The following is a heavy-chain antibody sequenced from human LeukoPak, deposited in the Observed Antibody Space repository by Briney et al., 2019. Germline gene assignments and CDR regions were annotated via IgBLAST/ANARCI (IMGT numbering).Heavy chain of an antibody. J-gene: IGHJ6*03. V-gene: IGHV1-8*01. Sequence: GASVKVSCKASGYTFTGYDINWVRQATGQGLEWMAWMNPNSGNTGYAQKFQGRVTITTDESTSTAYMELSSLRSEDTAVYYCARGEQLVPYYYYMDVWGKGTTVTVSS. CDR2: MNPNSGNT. CDR3: ARGEQLVPYYYYMDV. D-gene: IGHD6-6*01. CDR1: GYTFTGYD.